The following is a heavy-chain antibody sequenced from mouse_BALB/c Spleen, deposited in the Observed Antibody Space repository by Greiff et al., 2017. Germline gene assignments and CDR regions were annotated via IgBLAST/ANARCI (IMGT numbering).Heavy chain of an antibody. CDR1: GFTFSSFG. Sequence: EVKLMESGGGLVQPGGSRKLSCAASGFTFSSFGMHWVRQAPEKGLEWVAYISSGSSTIYYADTVKGRFTISRDNPKNTLLLQMTSLRSEDTAMYYCARSRGSNYYAMDYWGQGTSVTVSS. CDR2: ISSGSSTI. V-gene: IGHV5-17*02. CDR3: ARSRGSNYYAMDY. J-gene: IGHJ4*01.